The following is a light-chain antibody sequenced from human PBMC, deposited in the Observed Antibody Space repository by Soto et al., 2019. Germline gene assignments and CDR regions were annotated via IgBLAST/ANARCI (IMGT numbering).Light chain of an antibody. CDR1: QSIRSN. CDR2: GAS. CDR3: QQYNNWPPFT. J-gene: IGKJ5*01. V-gene: IGKV3-15*01. Sequence: EIVMTQSPATLSVSPGERATLSCRASQSIRSNLGWYQQKPGQAPRLLIYGASTRATGVPARFSGSGSGTDFTLTISSLQSEDSAVYYCQQYNNWPPFTFSQGTRLEIK.